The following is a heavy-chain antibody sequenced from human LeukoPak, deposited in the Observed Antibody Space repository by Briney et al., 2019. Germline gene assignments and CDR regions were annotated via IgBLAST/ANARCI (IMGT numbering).Heavy chain of an antibody. CDR3: ARDSTSVGAFDP. V-gene: IGHV3-11*01. CDR2: ISSSGSTK. J-gene: IGHJ5*02. CDR1: GFTFSDYY. Sequence: PGGSLRLSCAASGFTFSDYYMSWICQAPGKGLEWVSYISSSGSTKYYADSVKGRFTVSRDNAKNSLDLQMNSLRADDTAVYYCARDSTSVGAFDPWGQGALVTVSS.